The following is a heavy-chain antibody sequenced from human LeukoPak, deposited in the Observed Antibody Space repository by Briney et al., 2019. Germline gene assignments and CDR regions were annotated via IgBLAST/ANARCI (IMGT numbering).Heavy chain of an antibody. CDR1: GFTFSSYA. CDR3: ARGGDIVVVPAAIVLDY. J-gene: IGHJ4*02. V-gene: IGHV3-30*04. D-gene: IGHD2-2*01. Sequence: WRSLRLSCAASGFTFSSYAMHWVRQAPGKGLEWVAVISYDGSNKYYADSVKGRFTISRDNSKNTLYLQMNSLRAEDTAVYYCARGGDIVVVPAAIVLDYWGQGTLVTVSS. CDR2: ISYDGSNK.